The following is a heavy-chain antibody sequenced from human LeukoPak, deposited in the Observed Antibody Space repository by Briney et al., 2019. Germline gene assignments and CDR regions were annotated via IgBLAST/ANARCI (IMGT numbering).Heavy chain of an antibody. Sequence: PSETLSLTCAVYGGSFSHYYWNWIRQPPGKGLEWIGEINQSGTTNYNPSLRSRLTISLDTSKNHLFLKLTSATAADTALYYCAGGATPGVFWGQGILVTVSA. V-gene: IGHV4-34*01. CDR2: INQSGTT. CDR3: AGGATPGVF. D-gene: IGHD3-10*01. CDR1: GGSFSHYY. J-gene: IGHJ4*02.